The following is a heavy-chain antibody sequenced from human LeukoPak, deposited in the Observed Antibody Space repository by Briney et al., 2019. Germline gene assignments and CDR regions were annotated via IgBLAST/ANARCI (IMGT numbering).Heavy chain of an antibody. Sequence: GGSLRLSCAASGFVFRNYFMSWARQAPGKGPEWVASIKNDGSERYYVDSVRGRYTISRDNTKNSLFLQMSSLRAEDTAVYYCATDRGWRTSGYYLYYFEYWGQGTLVTFSS. CDR1: GFVFRNYF. CDR3: ATDRGWRTSGYYLYYFEY. CDR2: IKNDGSER. J-gene: IGHJ4*02. D-gene: IGHD3-3*01. V-gene: IGHV3-7*01.